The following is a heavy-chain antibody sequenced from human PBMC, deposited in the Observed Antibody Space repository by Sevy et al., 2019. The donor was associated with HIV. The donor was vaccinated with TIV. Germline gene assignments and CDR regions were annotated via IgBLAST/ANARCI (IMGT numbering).Heavy chain of an antibody. CDR2: IHDSGNS. CDR3: ARAPPVRSGDDSHNWFDP. V-gene: IGHV4-59*01. Sequence: SETRSLTCSVSAGSISAYYWSWIRQPPGKGLEWIAYIHDSGNSNYNPSLKSRVTISMDTSKNQFSLKVTSVTEADTALYYCARAPPVRSGDDSHNWFDPWGQGILVTVSS. D-gene: IGHD5-12*01. J-gene: IGHJ5*02. CDR1: AGSISAYY.